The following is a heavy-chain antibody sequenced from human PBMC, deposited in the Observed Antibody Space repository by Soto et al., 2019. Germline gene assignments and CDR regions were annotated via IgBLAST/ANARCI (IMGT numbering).Heavy chain of an antibody. CDR1: GGSMRNYF. V-gene: IGHV4-59*01. CDR2: IHYSGTT. Sequence: SETLSLTCTVSGGSMRNYFWTWIRQPPGKGLEWIGYIHYSGTTSFFPSYNPSLRSRVTISEDTSKNQFSLKLLSVTTADTAVYFCARQGKRWDYGMDVWGQGTTVTVSS. CDR3: ARQGKRWDYGMDV. J-gene: IGHJ6*02.